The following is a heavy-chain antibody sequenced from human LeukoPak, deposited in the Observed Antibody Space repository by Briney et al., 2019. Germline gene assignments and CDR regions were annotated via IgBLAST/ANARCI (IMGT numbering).Heavy chain of an antibody. J-gene: IGHJ6*02. CDR1: GGSISSSNYF. CDR2: IYYSGST. V-gene: IGHV4-39*01. CDR3: ARQLYSSATV. D-gene: IGHD6-25*01. Sequence: SETLSLACTVSGGSISSSNYFWGWIRQPPGKGLEWIGNIYYSGSTYYNPSLKSRVTISVDTSKNQFSLQLSSVTVADTAVYYCARQLYSSATVWGQGTTVTVSS.